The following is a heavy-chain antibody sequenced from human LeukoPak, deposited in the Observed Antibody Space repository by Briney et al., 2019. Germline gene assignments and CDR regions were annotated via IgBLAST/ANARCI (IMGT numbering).Heavy chain of an antibody. CDR3: ARDRYFSGA. V-gene: IGHV3-7*03. Sequence: GGSLRLSCVASGFTFSNYWMSWVRQAPGMGLEWVANIKEDGSEKHHVDSVKGRFTISRDNVKNLLYLQMNSLRPEDTAVYYCARDRYFSGAWGQGTLVTVSS. CDR2: IKEDGSEK. CDR1: GFTFSNYW. J-gene: IGHJ5*02. D-gene: IGHD2-15*01.